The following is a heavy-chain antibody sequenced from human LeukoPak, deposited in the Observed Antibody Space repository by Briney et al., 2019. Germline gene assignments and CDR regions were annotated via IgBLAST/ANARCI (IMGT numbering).Heavy chain of an antibody. CDR3: AREKGSGLYWFDP. J-gene: IGHJ5*02. D-gene: IGHD1-14*01. V-gene: IGHV1-2*06. CDR1: GYTLTELS. Sequence: ASVKVSCKVSGYTLTELSMHWVRQAPGQGLEWMGRINPNTGGTNYAQKFQGRVTMTRDTSISTAYMELGRLRSDDTAVYYCAREKGSGLYWFDPWGQGTLVTVSS. CDR2: INPNTGGT.